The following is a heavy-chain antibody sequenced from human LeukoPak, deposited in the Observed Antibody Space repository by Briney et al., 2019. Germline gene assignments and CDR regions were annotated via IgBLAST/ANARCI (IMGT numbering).Heavy chain of an antibody. D-gene: IGHD2-8*02. CDR2: IWYDGSNK. CDR3: AKDTGWFDP. Sequence: GRSLRLSCAASGFTFSSYGMHWVRQAPGKGLEWVAVIWYDGSNKYYADSVKGRFTISRDNSKNTLYLQMNSRRAEDTAVYYCAKDTGWFDPWGQGTLVTVSS. J-gene: IGHJ5*02. V-gene: IGHV3-33*06. CDR1: GFTFSSYG.